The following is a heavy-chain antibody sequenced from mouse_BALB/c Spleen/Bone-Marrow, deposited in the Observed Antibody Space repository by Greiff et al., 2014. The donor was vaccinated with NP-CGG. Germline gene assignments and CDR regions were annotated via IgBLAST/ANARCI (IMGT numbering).Heavy chain of an antibody. CDR3: ARSGERFGAMDY. CDR1: GFTFSDYY. CDR2: ISDGGGYT. Sequence: VQLKDSGGGLVEPGGSLKLSCAASGFTFSDYYMYWVRQTPEKRLEWVATISDGGGYTCYPDSVWGRFTISRDNAKNNLYLQMSSLKSEDTAMYYCARSGERFGAMDYWGQGTSVTVFS. D-gene: IGHD3-1*01. V-gene: IGHV5-4*02. J-gene: IGHJ4*01.